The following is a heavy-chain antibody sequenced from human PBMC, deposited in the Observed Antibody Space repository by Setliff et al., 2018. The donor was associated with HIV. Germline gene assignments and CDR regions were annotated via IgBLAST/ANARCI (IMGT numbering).Heavy chain of an antibody. D-gene: IGHD2-2*01. CDR3: AIGDEYPGVFQS. CDR1: SASISNYH. Sequence: SETLSLTCAVSSASISNYHWSWIRQTPGKGLEWIGSIYTSGTTNYNPSLEGRITTSVDLSKNHFSLNLHSVTAADTAVYYCAIGDEYPGVFQSWGQGTLVTVSS. J-gene: IGHJ5*02. V-gene: IGHV4-4*09. CDR2: IYTSGTT.